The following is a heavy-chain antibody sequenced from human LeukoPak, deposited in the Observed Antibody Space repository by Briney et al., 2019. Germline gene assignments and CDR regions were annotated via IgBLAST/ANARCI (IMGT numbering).Heavy chain of an antibody. CDR2: IYYSGST. V-gene: IGHV4-59*01. D-gene: IGHD2-21*02. CDR1: GGSISSYY. J-gene: IGHJ5*02. CDR3: ARVIFRGDSNWFDP. Sequence: PSETLSLTCTVSGGSISSYYWSWIRQPPGKGLEWIGYIYYSGSTNYNPSLKSRVTISVDTSKNQFSLKLSSVTAADTAVYYCARVIFRGDSNWFDPWGQGTLVTVSS.